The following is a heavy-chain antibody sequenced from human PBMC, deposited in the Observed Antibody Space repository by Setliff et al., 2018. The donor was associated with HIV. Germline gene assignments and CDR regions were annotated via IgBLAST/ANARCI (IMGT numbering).Heavy chain of an antibody. D-gene: IGHD2-15*01. Sequence: SVKVSCKVSGDTFNNYGLNWVRQAPGQGLEWMGGIIPIFKSADYAQKFQGRVTITTDESTTTAYMELSSLRSEDTAVYFCARERYCSAGSCYSKLSWFDPWGQGTLVTVSS. V-gene: IGHV1-69*05. CDR3: ARERYCSAGSCYSKLSWFDP. CDR2: IIPIFKSA. CDR1: GDTFNNYG. J-gene: IGHJ5*02.